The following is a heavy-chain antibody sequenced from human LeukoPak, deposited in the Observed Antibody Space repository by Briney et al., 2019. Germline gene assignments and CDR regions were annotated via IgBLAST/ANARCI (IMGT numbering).Heavy chain of an antibody. CDR2: ISYDGSNK. CDR1: GFTFSSYG. J-gene: IGHJ4*02. V-gene: IGHV3-30*18. CDR3: AKAPQQLVPFDY. Sequence: GSLLLSCAASGFTFSSYGMHWVRQAPGKGLEWVAVISYDGSNKYYADSVKGRLTISRDKSKNTLYLQMNSLRVEDTAVYYCAKAPQQLVPFDYWGQGTLVTVSS. D-gene: IGHD6-6*01.